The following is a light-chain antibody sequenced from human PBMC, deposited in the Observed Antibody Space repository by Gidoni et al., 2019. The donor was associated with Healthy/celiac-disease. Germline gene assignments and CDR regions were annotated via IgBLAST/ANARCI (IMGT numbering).Light chain of an antibody. CDR1: QDISNY. Sequence: DIQMPQSPSSLSASVGDRVTITCQASQDISNYLNWYQQKPGKAPKLLIYDASNLETGVPSRFSGSGSGTDVTFTISSLQPEDIATYYCQQYDNRPLTFGQGTKVEIK. CDR3: QQYDNRPLT. J-gene: IGKJ1*01. CDR2: DAS. V-gene: IGKV1-33*01.